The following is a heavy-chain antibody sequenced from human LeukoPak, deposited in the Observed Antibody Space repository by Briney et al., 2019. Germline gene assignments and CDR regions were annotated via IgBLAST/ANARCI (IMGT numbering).Heavy chain of an antibody. J-gene: IGHJ3*01. V-gene: IGHV3-48*01. CDR1: GFTFSSYS. CDR2: ITSSSGTT. D-gene: IGHD2-2*01. Sequence: PGGALRLSWAASGFTFSSYSMNWVRQAPGKGLEGVAYITSSSGTTYYADSVKGRFTISRDNAKNSLYLQMNSLRAEDTAVYYCARDGGYCSSTNCYLGVWGQGTMVTVSS. CDR3: ARDGGYCSSTNCYLGV.